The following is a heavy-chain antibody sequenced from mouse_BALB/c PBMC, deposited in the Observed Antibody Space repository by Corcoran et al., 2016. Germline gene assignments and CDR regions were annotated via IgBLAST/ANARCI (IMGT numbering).Heavy chain of an antibody. CDR3: ARRPYFDY. V-gene: IGHV1S135*01. Sequence: EIQLQQSGPELMKPGASVKISCKASGYSFTSYYMYWVKQSHGKSLEWIGYIDPFNGGTSYNQKFKGKATLTVDKSSSTAYMHLSSLTSEDSAVYYCARRPYFDYWGQGTTLTVSS. CDR1: GYSFTSYY. CDR2: IDPFNGGT. J-gene: IGHJ2*01.